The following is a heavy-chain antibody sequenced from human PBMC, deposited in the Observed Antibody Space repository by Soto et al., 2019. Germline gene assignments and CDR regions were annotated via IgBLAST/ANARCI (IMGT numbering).Heavy chain of an antibody. CDR1: GFTFNYYA. CDR3: EKVGFSEDS. V-gene: IGHV3-23*01. Sequence: PGGSLRLSCAASGFTFNYYAMNWVRQAPEKGLEWVAAITGSGANTYHADAVKGRFTISRDNSKNTLYLQMNSLRAEDSAVYYCEKVGFSEDSWGQGTLVTVSS. D-gene: IGHD3-3*01. J-gene: IGHJ4*02. CDR2: ITGSGANT.